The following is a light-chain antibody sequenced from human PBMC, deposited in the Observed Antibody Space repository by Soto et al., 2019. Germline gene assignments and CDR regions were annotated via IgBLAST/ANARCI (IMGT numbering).Light chain of an antibody. V-gene: IGKV3-20*01. CDR3: QQYGSSPLT. CDR2: GAS. J-gene: IGKJ4*01. CDR1: QSVSSSY. Sequence: EIVLTQSPGTLSLSPRERATLSCRASQSVSSSYLAWYQQKPGQAPRLLIYGASNRATGIPDRLSGSGSGTDFTLTISRLEPEDFAVYYCQQYGSSPLTFGGGTKVDIK.